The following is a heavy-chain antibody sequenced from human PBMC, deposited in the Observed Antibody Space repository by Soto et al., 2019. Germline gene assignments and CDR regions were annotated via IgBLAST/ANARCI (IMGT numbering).Heavy chain of an antibody. D-gene: IGHD2-8*01. CDR3: ARALEDCTNGVCSHYGISWFDP. CDR1: GGTFSSYT. CDR2: IIPILGIA. V-gene: IGHV1-69*02. Sequence: QVQLVQSGAEVKKPGSSVKVSCKASGGTFSSYTISWVRQAPGQGLEWMGRIIPILGIANYAQKCQGRVTITADKSTSTAYMELSSLRSEDTAVYYCARALEDCTNGVCSHYGISWFDPWGQGTLVTVSS. J-gene: IGHJ5*02.